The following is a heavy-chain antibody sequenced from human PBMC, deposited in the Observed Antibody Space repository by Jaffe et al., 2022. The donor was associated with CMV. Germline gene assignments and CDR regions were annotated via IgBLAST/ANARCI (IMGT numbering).Heavy chain of an antibody. V-gene: IGHV3-21*01. CDR1: GFTFSSYS. D-gene: IGHD2-2*01. CDR3: AREGSDDCSSTSCAPYAFDI. CDR2: ISSSSSYI. J-gene: IGHJ3*02. Sequence: EVQLVESGGGLVKPGGSLRLSCAASGFTFSSYSMNWVRQAPGKGLEWVSSISSSSSYIYYADSVKGRFTISRDNAKNSLYLQMNSLRAEDTAVYYCAREGSDDCSSTSCAPYAFDIWGQGTMVTVSS.